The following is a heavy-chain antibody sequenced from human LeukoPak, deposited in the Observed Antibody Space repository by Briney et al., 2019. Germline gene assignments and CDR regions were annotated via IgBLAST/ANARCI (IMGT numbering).Heavy chain of an antibody. V-gene: IGHV1-46*01. Sequence: ASVKVSCKASGYTFTSFYMHWVRQAPGQGLEWMGIINPRGGSASAAQKFQGRLTLTRDTSTSIVYMDLSSLRSQDTAVYYCARDYHGSGSLTTFDYWGQGTLVTVSS. CDR1: GYTFTSFY. D-gene: IGHD3-10*01. CDR2: INPRGGSA. CDR3: ARDYHGSGSLTTFDY. J-gene: IGHJ4*02.